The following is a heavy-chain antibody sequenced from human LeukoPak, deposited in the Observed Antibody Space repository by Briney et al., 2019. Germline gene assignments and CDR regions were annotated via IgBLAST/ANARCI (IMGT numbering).Heavy chain of an antibody. J-gene: IGHJ5*02. D-gene: IGHD6-19*01. Sequence: SETLSLTCTVSGGSISSYYWSWIRQPPGKGLEWIGYIYYSGSTNYNPSLKSRVTISVDASKNQFSLKLSSVTAAGTAVYYCARVGSSGWYWFDPWGQGTLVTVSS. CDR3: ARVGSSGWYWFDP. V-gene: IGHV4-59*13. CDR1: GGSISSYY. CDR2: IYYSGST.